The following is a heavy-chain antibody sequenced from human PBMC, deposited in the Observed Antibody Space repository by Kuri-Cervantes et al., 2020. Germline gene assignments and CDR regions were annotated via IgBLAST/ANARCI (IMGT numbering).Heavy chain of an antibody. Sequence: GESLKISCAASGFTFRNFWMSWVRQAPGKGLVWVSRIKSDGSSTNYADSVKGRFTISRDNSKNTLYLQMNSLRAEDTAVYYCAIGRGYSGYDPLDIWGQGTMVTVSS. V-gene: IGHV3-74*01. CDR2: IKSDGSST. CDR1: GFTFRNFW. J-gene: IGHJ3*02. CDR3: AIGRGYSGYDPLDI. D-gene: IGHD5-12*01.